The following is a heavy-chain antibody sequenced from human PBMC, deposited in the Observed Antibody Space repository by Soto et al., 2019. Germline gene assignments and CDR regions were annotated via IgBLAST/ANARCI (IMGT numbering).Heavy chain of an antibody. CDR3: ARRARADYYYMDV. Sequence: EVQLVESGGGLAQPGGPLKLSGEASGFTLSSDLMVWFRKAPGKGLEYVPGISINGIGTYYANSVKGRFTISRDNSKNTVYLQMDSLRPEDMAVYYCARRARADYYYMDVWGKGTTVTVS. D-gene: IGHD6-6*01. CDR2: ISINGIGT. V-gene: IGHV3-64*01. J-gene: IGHJ6*03. CDR1: GFTLSSDL.